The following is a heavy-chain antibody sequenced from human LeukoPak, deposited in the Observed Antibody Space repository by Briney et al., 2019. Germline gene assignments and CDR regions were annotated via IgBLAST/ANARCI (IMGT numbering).Heavy chain of an antibody. CDR2: KYYRGNT. CDR1: GDSISDSIRNYY. Sequence: PSETLSLTCSVSGDSISDSIRNYYWAWIRESPGKGLEWIGYKYYRGNTNYNPSLMSRLTISVDTSKNQFSLKLSSVTAADTAVYYCARNGGRQQQLDYWGQGTLVTVSS. V-gene: IGHV4-61*05. D-gene: IGHD6-13*01. J-gene: IGHJ4*02. CDR3: ARNGGRQQQLDY.